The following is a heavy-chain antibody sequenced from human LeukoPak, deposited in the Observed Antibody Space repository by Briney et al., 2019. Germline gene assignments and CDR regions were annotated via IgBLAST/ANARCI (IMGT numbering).Heavy chain of an antibody. J-gene: IGHJ2*01. V-gene: IGHV4-59*08. D-gene: IGHD1-26*01. Sequence: SETLSLTCTVSGGSISSYYWSWIRQPPGKGLEWIGYIYYSGSTNYNPSLKSRVTISVDTSKNQFSLKLSSVTAADTAVYYCARGWFGSDWYFDLWGRGTLVTVSS. CDR2: IYYSGST. CDR3: ARGWFGSDWYFDL. CDR1: GGSISSYY.